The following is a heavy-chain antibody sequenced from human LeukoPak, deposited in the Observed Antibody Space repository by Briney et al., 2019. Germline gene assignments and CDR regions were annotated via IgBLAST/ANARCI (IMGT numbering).Heavy chain of an antibody. CDR1: GFTFSDYY. CDR3: ARDGCSSTSCHDY. J-gene: IGHJ4*02. D-gene: IGHD2-2*01. V-gene: IGHV3-11*01. CDR2: ISSSGSTI. Sequence: PGGSLRLSCAASGFTFSDYYMSWIRQAPGKGLEWVSYISSSGSTIYYADSVKGRFTISRDNAKNSLYPQMNSLRAEDTAVYYCARDGCSSTSCHDYWGQGTLVTVSS.